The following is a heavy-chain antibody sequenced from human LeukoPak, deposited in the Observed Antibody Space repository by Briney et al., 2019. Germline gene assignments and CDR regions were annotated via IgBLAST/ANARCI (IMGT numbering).Heavy chain of an antibody. CDR1: GFTFSSYW. D-gene: IGHD2-2*01. CDR3: ARDLGYCSSTSCSGLDY. V-gene: IGHV3-74*01. Sequence: GGSLRLSCAASGFTFSSYWMNWVRQAPGKGLVWVSRINTDGSSTRYADSVKGRFTISRDDAKNTLYLQMNSLRAEDTAVYYCARDLGYCSSTSCSGLDYWGQGTLVTVSS. CDR2: INTDGSST. J-gene: IGHJ4*02.